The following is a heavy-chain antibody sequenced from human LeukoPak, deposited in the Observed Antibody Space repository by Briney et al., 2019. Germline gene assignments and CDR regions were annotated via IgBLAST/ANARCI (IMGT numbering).Heavy chain of an antibody. Sequence: GGSLRLSCAASGFTFSSYGMHWVRQAPGKGLEWVAVISYDGSNKYYADSVKGRFTISIDNSNNTLYLQMNSLRAEDTAVYYCAKDRTASGGMDVWGQGTRSPSP. CDR1: GFTFSSYG. CDR3: AKDRTASGGMDV. D-gene: IGHD3-10*01. J-gene: IGHJ6*02. V-gene: IGHV3-30*18. CDR2: ISYDGSNK.